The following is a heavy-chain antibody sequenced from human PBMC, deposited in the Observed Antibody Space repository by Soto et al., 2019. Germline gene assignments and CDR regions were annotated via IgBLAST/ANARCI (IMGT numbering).Heavy chain of an antibody. CDR3: ARGSSSWYVGYYYYGMDV. CDR2: ISAYNGNT. Sequence: GASVKVSCKASGYTFTSYGISWVRQAPGQGLEWMGWISAYNGNTNYAQKLQGRVTMTTDTSTSTAYMELRSLRSDDTAVYYCARGSSSWYVGYYYYGMDVWGQGTTVTVS. J-gene: IGHJ6*02. D-gene: IGHD6-13*01. CDR1: GYTFTSYG. V-gene: IGHV1-18*01.